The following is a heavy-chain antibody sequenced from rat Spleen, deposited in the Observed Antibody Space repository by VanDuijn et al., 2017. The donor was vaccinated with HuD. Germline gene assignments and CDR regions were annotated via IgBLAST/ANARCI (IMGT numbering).Heavy chain of an antibody. CDR3: ARETGYNSYFDY. Sequence: EVQLVESGGGLVQPGSSLKLSCAASGFTFSKYGMAWVRQAPTKDLECVTSISSGSGNTYYLDSVKARFPISRDNAKNTLYLQMDSLRSEDTATYYCARETGYNSYFDYWGQGVLVTVSS. J-gene: IGHJ2*01. V-gene: IGHV5S13*01. CDR2: ISSGSGNT. D-gene: IGHD1-4*01. CDR1: GFTFSKYG.